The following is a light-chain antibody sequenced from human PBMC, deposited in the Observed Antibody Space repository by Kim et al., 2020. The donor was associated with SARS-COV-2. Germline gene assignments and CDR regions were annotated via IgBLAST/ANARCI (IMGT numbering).Light chain of an antibody. CDR1: QNIRNE. CDR2: GAS. Sequence: AIGMTQSPSSLSASVGDRVTIACRASQNIRNELGWYQQKAGKAPKLLIYGASTLQSGVPSRFSGSGSGTDFTLTITSLQPEDFATYYCIQDYNYPRTFGRGTKLEI. V-gene: IGKV1-6*01. CDR3: IQDYNYPRT. J-gene: IGKJ2*01.